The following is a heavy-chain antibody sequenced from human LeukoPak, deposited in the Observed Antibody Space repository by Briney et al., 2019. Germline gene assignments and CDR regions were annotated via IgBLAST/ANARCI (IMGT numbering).Heavy chain of an antibody. V-gene: IGHV1-2*02. CDR1: GYTFTDYY. J-gene: IGHJ4*02. CDR2: INPNDGDT. D-gene: IGHD2-2*01. Sequence: ASGKVSCKGSGYTFTDYYMHWGRQGPGQGFEWVGGINPNDGDTNYAQKFQGRVTMTRDTSISTAHMEVSRLRSDDTAVYYCARANFLYCSSSTCLFDYWGQGTLVTVSS. CDR3: ARANFLYCSSSTCLFDY.